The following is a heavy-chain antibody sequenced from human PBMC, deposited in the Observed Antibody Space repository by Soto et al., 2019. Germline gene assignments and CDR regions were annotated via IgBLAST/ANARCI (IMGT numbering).Heavy chain of an antibody. CDR3: AKNGLDNSPSAIDS. CDR2: ITGSGRDT. Sequence: PGGSLRLACAASGFTSINNVLSWVRQAPGKGLDWVSGITGSGRDTYYADSVKGRFTISRDNSKNMVFLQMNSLRAEDTALYYCAKNGLDNSPSAIDSWGPGTLVTVSS. D-gene: IGHD2-8*01. V-gene: IGHV3-23*01. J-gene: IGHJ4*02. CDR1: GFTSINNV.